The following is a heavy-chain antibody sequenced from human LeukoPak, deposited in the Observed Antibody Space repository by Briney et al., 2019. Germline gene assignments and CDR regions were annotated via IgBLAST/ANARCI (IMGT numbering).Heavy chain of an antibody. V-gene: IGHV4-59*01. J-gene: IGHJ4*02. CDR1: GGSTSSLY. Sequence: SETLSLTSTLSGGSTSSLYWSWIRQPPGNGLGWIGYIYYSGSTNYNPSLKSRVTISVDTSKNQFSLKLSSVTAADTAVYYCARGTGTTWLDYWGQGTLVTVSS. CDR2: IYYSGST. D-gene: IGHD1-7*01. CDR3: ARGTGTTWLDY.